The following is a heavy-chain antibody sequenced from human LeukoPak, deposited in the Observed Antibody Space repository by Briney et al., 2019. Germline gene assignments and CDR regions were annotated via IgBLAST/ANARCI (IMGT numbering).Heavy chain of an antibody. CDR3: ARSLSGWSDY. J-gene: IGHJ4*02. D-gene: IGHD6-19*01. CDR1: GYSFTAYY. Sequence: ASVKVSCEASGYSFTAYYMHWVRQAPGQGLEWMGWINPNTGSTNYAQKFQGRVTMTRDTFISTAYMEVSSLTSDDTAVYYCARSLSGWSDYWGQGTLVTVSS. V-gene: IGHV1-2*02. CDR2: INPNTGST.